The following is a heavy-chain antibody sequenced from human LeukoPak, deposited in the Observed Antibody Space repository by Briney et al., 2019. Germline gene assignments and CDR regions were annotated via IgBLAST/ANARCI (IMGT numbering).Heavy chain of an antibody. D-gene: IGHD4-23*01. CDR1: GFTFSSYW. Sequence: GGSLRLFCAASGFTFSSYWMNWVRQAPGEGLVWVSRIASDGSSTTYADSVKGRFSISRDNAKNTLYLQMNSLRVEDTAVYYCARGRPHGNDYWGQGTLVTVSS. V-gene: IGHV3-74*01. J-gene: IGHJ4*02. CDR3: ARGRPHGNDY. CDR2: IASDGSST.